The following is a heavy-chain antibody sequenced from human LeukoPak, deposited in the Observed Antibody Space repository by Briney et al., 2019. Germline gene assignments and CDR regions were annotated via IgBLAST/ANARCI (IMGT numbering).Heavy chain of an antibody. D-gene: IGHD4-17*01. V-gene: IGHV4-39*07. CDR1: GGSISSSSYY. CDR3: ASGSRYGDYTFDY. Sequence: SETLSLTCTVSGGSISSSSYYWGWIRQPPGKGLEWIGSIYYSGSTYYNPSLKSRVTISVDTSKNQFSLKLSSVTAADTAVYYCASGSRYGDYTFDYWGQGTLVTVSS. J-gene: IGHJ4*02. CDR2: IYYSGST.